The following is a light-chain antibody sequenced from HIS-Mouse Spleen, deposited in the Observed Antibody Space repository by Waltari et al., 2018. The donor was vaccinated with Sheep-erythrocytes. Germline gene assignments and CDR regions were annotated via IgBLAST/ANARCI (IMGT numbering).Light chain of an antibody. CDR3: CSYAGSSTWV. CDR1: SSDVGSYTL. J-gene: IGLJ3*02. CDR2: EGS. V-gene: IGLV2-23*01. Sequence: QSALTQPASVSGSPGQSITISCTGPSSDVGSYTLVPGYQPHPGNAPKLMIYEGSKRPSGVSNRFSGSKSGNTASLTISGLQAEDEADYYCCSYAGSSTWVFGGGTKLTVL.